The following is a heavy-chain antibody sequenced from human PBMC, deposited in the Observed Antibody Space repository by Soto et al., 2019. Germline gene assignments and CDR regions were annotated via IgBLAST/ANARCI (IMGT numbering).Heavy chain of an antibody. J-gene: IGHJ4*02. Sequence: QVQLQESGPGLVKPSQTLSLTCTVSGGSISSGGYYWSWIRQHPGKGLEWIGYIYYSGSTYYNPSLKSRXXIXVXXAKNQCSLKLRSVTAADTAVYYCAGSGYSYGYCDYWGQGTLVTVSS. V-gene: IGHV4-31*03. D-gene: IGHD5-18*01. CDR1: GGSISSGGYY. CDR2: IYYSGST. CDR3: AGSGYSYGYCDY.